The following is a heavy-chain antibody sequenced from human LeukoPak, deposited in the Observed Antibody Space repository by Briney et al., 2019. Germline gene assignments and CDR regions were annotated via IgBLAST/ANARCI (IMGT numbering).Heavy chain of an antibody. V-gene: IGHV4-39*01. CDR2: IYYSGST. CDR3: ARHRWGYCSSTSCSDFDY. CDR1: GGSISSSSYC. Sequence: SETLSLTCTVSGGSISSSSYCWGWIRQPPGKGLEWIGSIYYSGSTYYNPSLKSRVTISVDTSKNQFSLKLSSVTAADTAVYYCARHRWGYCSSTSCSDFDYWGQGTLVTVSS. D-gene: IGHD2-2*01. J-gene: IGHJ4*02.